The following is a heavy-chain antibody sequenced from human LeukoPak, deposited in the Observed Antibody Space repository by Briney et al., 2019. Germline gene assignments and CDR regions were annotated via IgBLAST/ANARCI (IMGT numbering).Heavy chain of an antibody. CDR1: GGSISSYY. V-gene: IGHV4-59*08. D-gene: IGHD1-26*01. CDR3: ARHASGSYSQYFAY. Sequence: SETLSLTCTVSGGSISSYYWSWIRQPPGKGLEWIGYIYYSGSTNYNPSLKSRVTISVDTSKNQFSLKLSSVTAADTAVYYCARHASGSYSQYFAYWGQGTLVTVSS. CDR2: IYYSGST. J-gene: IGHJ4*02.